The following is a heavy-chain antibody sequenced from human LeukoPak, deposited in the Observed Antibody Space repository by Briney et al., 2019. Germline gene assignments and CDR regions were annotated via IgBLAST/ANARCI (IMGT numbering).Heavy chain of an antibody. Sequence: ASVKVSCKASGYTFAAYYIHWVRQAPGQGLEWMGWMNPKNGGSSYAQNFEGRVTMTRDTSISTAYMELSRVRSDDTAVYYCAREYSRYSGTYYDYWGQGTLVTVSS. CDR1: GYTFAAYY. CDR2: MNPKNGGS. J-gene: IGHJ4*02. D-gene: IGHD5-12*01. CDR3: AREYSRYSGTYYDY. V-gene: IGHV1-2*02.